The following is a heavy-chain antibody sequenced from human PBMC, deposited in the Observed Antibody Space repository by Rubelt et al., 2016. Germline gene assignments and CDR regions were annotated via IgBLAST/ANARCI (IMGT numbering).Heavy chain of an antibody. V-gene: IGHV4-34*01. CDR1: GGSFSGYY. Sequence: QVQLQQWGAGLLKPSETLSLTCAVYGGSFSGYYWSWIRQPPGKGLEWIGEINHSGSTNYNPSVRSRVTISVDTSKNQFSLKLSSVTAADTAVYYCARGPGSSSGNWSDPWGQGTLVTVSS. CDR3: ARGPGSSSGNWSDP. CDR2: INHSGST. J-gene: IGHJ5*02. D-gene: IGHD6-6*01.